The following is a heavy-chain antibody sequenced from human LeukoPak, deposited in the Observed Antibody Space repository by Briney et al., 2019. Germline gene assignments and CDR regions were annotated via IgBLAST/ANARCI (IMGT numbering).Heavy chain of an antibody. CDR2: ISGSGGST. J-gene: IGHJ6*03. D-gene: IGHD6-6*01. CDR3: AKNVRYYYYYMDV. Sequence: GGSLRLSCAASGFTFSSYAMSWVRQAPGKGLEWVSAISGSGGSTYYADAVKGRFTISRDNSKNTLSLQMNSLRAEDTAVYYCAKNVRYYYYYMDVWGKGTTVTVSS. CDR1: GFTFSSYA. V-gene: IGHV3-23*01.